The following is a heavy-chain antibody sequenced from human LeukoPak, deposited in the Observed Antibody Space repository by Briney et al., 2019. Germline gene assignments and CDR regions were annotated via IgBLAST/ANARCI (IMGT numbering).Heavy chain of an antibody. CDR2: IGTAGDT. V-gene: IGHV3-13*01. CDR3: ARVAKERVGGVYYFDY. D-gene: IGHD1-1*01. J-gene: IGHJ4*02. Sequence: PGGSLRLSCAASGFTFSDYDMHWVRQATGKVLEWFSAIGTAGDTYYTGSVKGRFTISRENAKNSLYLQMNSLRAGDTAVYYCARVAKERVGGVYYFDYWGQGTLVTVSS. CDR1: GFTFSDYD.